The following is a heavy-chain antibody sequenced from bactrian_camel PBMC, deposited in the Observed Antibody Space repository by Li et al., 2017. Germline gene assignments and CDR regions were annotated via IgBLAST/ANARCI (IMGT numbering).Heavy chain of an antibody. V-gene: IGHV3S55*01. CDR2: IDSFGRA. CDR1: GYTDPGTRYC. Sequence: HVQLVESGGASVQAGGSLRLSCVASGYTDPGTRYCMGWFRQAPGKEREGVAGIDSFGRATYAPSVQGRFTISEDNALSAAHLQMTDLKPEGTAVYYCAAKPRYSMYVFKDFGYWGQGTQVTVS. CDR3: AAKPRYSMYVFKDFGY. J-gene: IGHJ6*01. D-gene: IGHD4*01.